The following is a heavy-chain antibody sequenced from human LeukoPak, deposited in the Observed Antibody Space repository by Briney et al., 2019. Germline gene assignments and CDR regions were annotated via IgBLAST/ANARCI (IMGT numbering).Heavy chain of an antibody. CDR3: ARGYCRGGSCYSGDAFDI. CDR2: INSDGSST. J-gene: IGHJ3*02. V-gene: IGHV3-74*01. D-gene: IGHD2-15*01. Sequence: GGSLRLSCAASGFTFSSYWMHWVRQAPGKGLVWVSRINSDGSSTSYADSVKGRFTISRDNAKNTLYLQMNSLRAVDTAVYYCARGYCRGGSCYSGDAFDIWGQGTMVTVSS. CDR1: GFTFSSYW.